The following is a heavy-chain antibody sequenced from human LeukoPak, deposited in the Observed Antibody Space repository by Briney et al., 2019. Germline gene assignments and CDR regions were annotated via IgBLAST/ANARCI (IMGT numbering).Heavy chain of an antibody. CDR3: ARAKRNGFDI. CDR2: IRSSSTI. V-gene: IGHV3-48*01. Sequence: GGSLRLSCEASGFTFSNYSMNWVRQAPGKGLEWVSYIRSSSTIYYADSVKGRFTISRDNAKNSLYLQMNSLRAEDTAVYYCARAKRNGFDIWGQGTMVTVSS. J-gene: IGHJ3*02. CDR1: GFTFSNYS.